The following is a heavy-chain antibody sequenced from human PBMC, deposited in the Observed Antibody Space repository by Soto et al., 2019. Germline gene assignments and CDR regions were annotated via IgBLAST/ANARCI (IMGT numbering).Heavy chain of an antibody. V-gene: IGHV1-69*02. CDR3: ARAWSSLGWYFDL. Sequence: QVQLVQSGAEVKKPGSSVTVSCKASGGTFSSYTISWVRQAPGQGLEWMGRIIPILGIANYAQKFQGRVTITADKSTSTAYMELSSLRSEDTAVYYCARAWSSLGWYFDLWGRGTLVTVSS. D-gene: IGHD2-8*01. CDR1: GGTFSSYT. CDR2: IIPILGIA. J-gene: IGHJ2*01.